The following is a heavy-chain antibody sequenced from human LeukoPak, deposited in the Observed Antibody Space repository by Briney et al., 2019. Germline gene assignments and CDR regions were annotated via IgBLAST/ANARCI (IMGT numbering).Heavy chain of an antibody. CDR3: ATDLGGGLFDY. CDR1: GGSISSYY. Sequence: SETLSLTCTVSGGSISSYYWSWIRQPPGKGLEWIGYIYYSGSTNYNPSLKGRVTISVDTSKNQFSLKLSSVTAADAAVYYCATDLGGGLFDYWGQGTLVTVSS. J-gene: IGHJ4*02. CDR2: IYYSGST. V-gene: IGHV4-59*01. D-gene: IGHD1-26*01.